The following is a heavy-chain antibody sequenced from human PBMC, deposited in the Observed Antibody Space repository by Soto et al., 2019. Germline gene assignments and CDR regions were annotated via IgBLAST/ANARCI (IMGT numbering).Heavy chain of an antibody. D-gene: IGHD2-2*01. Sequence: ASVNVSCKASGYTFTSYGISWVRQAPGQGLEWMGWISAYNGNTNYAQKLQGRVTMTTDTSTSTAYMELRSLRSDDTAVYYCAREGYCSSTSCYPLGYYGMDVWGQGTTVTVSS. CDR1: GYTFTSYG. V-gene: IGHV1-18*01. CDR3: AREGYCSSTSCYPLGYYGMDV. J-gene: IGHJ6*02. CDR2: ISAYNGNT.